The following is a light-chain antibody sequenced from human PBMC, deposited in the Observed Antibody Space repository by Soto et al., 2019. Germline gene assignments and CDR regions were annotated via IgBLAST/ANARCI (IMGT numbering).Light chain of an antibody. CDR2: YAS. Sequence: IVMTQSPATLSVYPGERVTISCRASQSVTNTLAWYQHKPGQAPRLLISYASTRATGIPARFSGSGSGTDFTLTISRLEPEDFAVYYCQQYGSSPRTFGQGTKVDI. CDR1: QSVTNT. V-gene: IGKV3-15*01. J-gene: IGKJ1*01. CDR3: QQYGSSPRT.